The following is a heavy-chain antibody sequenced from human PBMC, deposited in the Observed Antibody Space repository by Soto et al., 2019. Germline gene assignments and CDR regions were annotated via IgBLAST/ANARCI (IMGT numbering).Heavy chain of an antibody. Sequence: PSETLSLTCTVSGGSISSSSYYWGWIRQPPGKGLGWIGSIYYSGSTYYNPSLKSRVTISVDTSKNQFSLKLSSVTAADTAVYYCARRGGRYSSSWYYFDYWGQGTLVTVSS. D-gene: IGHD6-13*01. CDR1: GGSISSSSYY. CDR2: IYYSGST. CDR3: ARRGGRYSSSWYYFDY. J-gene: IGHJ4*02. V-gene: IGHV4-39*01.